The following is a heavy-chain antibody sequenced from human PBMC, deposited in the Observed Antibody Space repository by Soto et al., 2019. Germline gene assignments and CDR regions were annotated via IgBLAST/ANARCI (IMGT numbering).Heavy chain of an antibody. CDR3: AKDRMGAGIRGYFDY. J-gene: IGHJ4*02. CDR1: GFTFSSYG. D-gene: IGHD3-10*01. V-gene: IGHV3-30*18. Sequence: QVQLVESGGGVVQPGESLRLSCAGSGFTFSSYGMDWVRQAPGKGLEWVAVISYDGSNKYYVDSVKGRFTISRDNSKTTLYLQLNSLRAEDTAVYYCAKDRMGAGIRGYFDYWGQGMRVTVSS. CDR2: ISYDGSNK.